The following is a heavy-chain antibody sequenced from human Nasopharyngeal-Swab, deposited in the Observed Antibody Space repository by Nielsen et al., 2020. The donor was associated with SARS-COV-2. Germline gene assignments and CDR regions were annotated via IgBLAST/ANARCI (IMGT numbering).Heavy chain of an antibody. Sequence: GGSLRLSCAASGFTFSGSAMHWVRQASGKGLEWVGRIRSKANSYATAYAASVKGRFTISRDDSKNTAYLQMNSLKTEDTAVYYCTRPRWEPLRVRNFSYYYYIDVWGKGTTVTVSS. CDR2: IRSKANSYAT. V-gene: IGHV3-73*01. J-gene: IGHJ6*03. D-gene: IGHD2-15*01. CDR1: GFTFSGSA. CDR3: TRPRWEPLRVRNFSYYYYIDV.